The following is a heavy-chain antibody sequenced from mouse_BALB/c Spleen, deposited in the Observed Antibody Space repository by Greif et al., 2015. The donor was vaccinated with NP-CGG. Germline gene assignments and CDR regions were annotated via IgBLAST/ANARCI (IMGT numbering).Heavy chain of an antibody. Sequence: EVKLVESGGGLVKPGGSLKLSCAASGFTFSSYTMSWVRQTPEKRLEWVATISSGGSYTYYPDSVKGRFTISRDNAKNTLYLQMSSLKSEDTAMYFCTRDQDMYPFAYWGQGTLVTLSA. J-gene: IGHJ3*01. V-gene: IGHV5-6-4*01. D-gene: IGHD5-1*01. CDR1: GFTFSSYT. CDR2: ISSGGSYT. CDR3: TRDQDMYPFAY.